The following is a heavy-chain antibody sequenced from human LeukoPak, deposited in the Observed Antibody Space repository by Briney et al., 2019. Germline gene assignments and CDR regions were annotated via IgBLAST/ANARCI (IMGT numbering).Heavy chain of an antibody. V-gene: IGHV3-7*01. CDR3: ARDEAPRYYDILTGYFRDYYYYYGMDV. D-gene: IGHD3-9*01. Sequence: GGSLRLSCAASGFTFSSYWMSWVRQAPGKGLEWVANIKQDGSEKYYVDSVKGRFTISRNNAKNSLYLQMNGLRAEDTAVYYCARDEAPRYYDILTGYFRDYYYYYGMDVWGQGTTVTVSS. CDR2: IKQDGSEK. J-gene: IGHJ6*02. CDR1: GFTFSSYW.